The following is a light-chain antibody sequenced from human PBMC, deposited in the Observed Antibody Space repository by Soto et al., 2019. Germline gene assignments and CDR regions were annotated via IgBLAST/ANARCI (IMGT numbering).Light chain of an antibody. CDR1: QGISNY. J-gene: IGKJ3*01. CDR2: AAS. V-gene: IGKV1-27*01. CDR3: QRYNSVPPVT. Sequence: DIQLTQSPSSLSASVGDRVTITCRASQGISNYLAWYQQQPGKPPKLLMYAASTLQSGVPSPFSGSGSGTDFTLTISSLQPEDVATYYCQRYNSVPPVTFGPGTKVNV.